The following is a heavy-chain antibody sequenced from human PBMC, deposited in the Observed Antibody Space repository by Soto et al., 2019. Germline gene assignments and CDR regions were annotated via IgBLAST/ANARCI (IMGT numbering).Heavy chain of an antibody. CDR2: MNPNSGNT. Sequence: QVQLVQSGAEVKKPGASVKVSCKASGYTFTSYDINWVRQATGQGLEWMGWMNPNSGNTGYAQKFQGRVTMTRNTSXSXDYMELSSLRSEDTAVYYCARGIAAAPYYYYYGMDVWGQGTTVTVSS. D-gene: IGHD6-13*01. J-gene: IGHJ6*02. CDR3: ARGIAAAPYYYYYGMDV. CDR1: GYTFTSYD. V-gene: IGHV1-8*01.